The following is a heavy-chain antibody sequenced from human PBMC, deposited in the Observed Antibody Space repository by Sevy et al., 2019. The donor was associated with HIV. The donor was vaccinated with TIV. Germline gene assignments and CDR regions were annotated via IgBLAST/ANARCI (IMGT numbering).Heavy chain of an antibody. Sequence: GGSLRLSCEASGFTFSKYSVSWVRQAPGKGLEWVSTFSFGCGRINYADSVKGRFTLSRDDSKNTLYLQMNSLRAEDTAVYYCAREGCSKPHDYWGQGTLVTVSS. J-gene: IGHJ4*02. CDR1: GFTFSKYS. V-gene: IGHV3-23*01. CDR3: AREGCSKPHDY. CDR2: FSFGCGRI.